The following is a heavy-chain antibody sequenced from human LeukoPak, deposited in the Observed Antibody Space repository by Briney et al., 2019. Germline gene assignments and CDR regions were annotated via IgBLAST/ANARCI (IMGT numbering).Heavy chain of an antibody. J-gene: IGHJ6*04. CDR1: GFTFSSYG. CDR3: AKGLVVRGYYYYGMDV. Sequence: GRSLRLSCAASGFTFSSYGMLWVRQAPGKGLEWVAVISYDGSNKYYADSVKGRFTISRDNSKNTLYLQMNSLRAEDTAVYYCAKGLVVRGYYYYGMDVWGKGTTVTVSS. D-gene: IGHD2-2*01. CDR2: ISYDGSNK. V-gene: IGHV3-30*18.